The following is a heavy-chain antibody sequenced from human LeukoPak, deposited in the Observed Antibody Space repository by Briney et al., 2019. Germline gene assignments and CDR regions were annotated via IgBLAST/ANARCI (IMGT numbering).Heavy chain of an antibody. J-gene: IGHJ4*02. CDR1: GFTFSSYG. Sequence: GGSLRLSCAASGFTFSSYGMHWVRQAPGKGLEWVAFIRYDGSNKYYADSVKGRFTISRDNSKNTLYVQMNSLRAEDTAVYYCAKDLVDTAMVGFDYWGQGTLVTVSS. CDR3: AKDLVDTAMVGFDY. V-gene: IGHV3-30*02. CDR2: IRYDGSNK. D-gene: IGHD5-18*01.